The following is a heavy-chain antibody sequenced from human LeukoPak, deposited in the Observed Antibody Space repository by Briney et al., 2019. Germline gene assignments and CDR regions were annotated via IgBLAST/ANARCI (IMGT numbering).Heavy chain of an antibody. D-gene: IGHD2-15*01. CDR2: INSDGSST. J-gene: IGHJ3*02. CDR3: AREGGDAFDI. Sequence: GGSLRLSCAASGFTFSNAWMSWVRQAPGKGLEWVSRINSDGSSTSYAGSVKGRFTISRDNAKNTLYLQMNSLRAEDTAVYYCAREGGDAFDIWGQGTMVTVSS. CDR1: GFTFSNAW. V-gene: IGHV3-74*01.